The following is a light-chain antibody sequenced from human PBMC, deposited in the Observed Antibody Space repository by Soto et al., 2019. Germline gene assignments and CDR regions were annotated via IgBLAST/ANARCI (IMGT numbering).Light chain of an antibody. CDR1: SSNIGSNT. CDR3: SPWDDSRQCVV. V-gene: IGLV1-44*01. Sequence: QSVLTQPPSASGTPGQRVTISCSGSSSNIGSNTVNWYQQLPGTAPKLLIYTNNQRPSGVPDRFSGSKSGTSASLAISGRQSEDEADYYCSPWDDSRQCVVFGGGTKVTVL. J-gene: IGLJ2*01. CDR2: TNN.